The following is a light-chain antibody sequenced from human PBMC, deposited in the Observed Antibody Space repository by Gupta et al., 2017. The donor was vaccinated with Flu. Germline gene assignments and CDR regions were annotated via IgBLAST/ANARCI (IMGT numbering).Light chain of an antibody. Sequence: EIVLTHSPGTLSLSPGERATLSCRASQSVSSSYLDWYQQKPGQTPRFIIYGASSRATGIPGRFSGGGSDTDFTLTSSRPEDEGFAVYYRQQDSSSHSFGQGTKLEIK. CDR3: QQDSSSHS. V-gene: IGKV3-20*01. J-gene: IGKJ2*03. CDR2: GAS. CDR1: QSVSSSY.